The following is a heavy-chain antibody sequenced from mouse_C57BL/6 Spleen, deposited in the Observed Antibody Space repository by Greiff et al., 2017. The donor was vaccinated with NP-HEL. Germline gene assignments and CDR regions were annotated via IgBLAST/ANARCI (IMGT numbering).Heavy chain of an antibody. J-gene: IGHJ2*01. CDR3: TRLRSTFDY. CDR2: IDPETGGT. Sequence: VQLQQSGAELVRPGASVTLSCKASGYTFTDYEMHWVKQTPVHGLEWIGAIDPETGGTAYNQKFKGKALLTADKSSSTAYMELRSLTSEDSAVYYCTRLRSTFDYWGQGTTLTVSS. D-gene: IGHD2-12*01. CDR1: GYTFTDYE. V-gene: IGHV1-15*01.